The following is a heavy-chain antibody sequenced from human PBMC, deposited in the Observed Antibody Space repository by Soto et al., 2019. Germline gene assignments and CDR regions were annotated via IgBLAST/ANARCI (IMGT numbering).Heavy chain of an antibody. J-gene: IGHJ4*02. Sequence: SETLSLTCTVSGGTISSWYWSWIRQPPGKGLKWIGYIYYSGSTNCNPSLKSRVTISVDTSKNQFSLKLSSVTAADTAVDYCARRYGSAIDYWGQGTLVNVSS. CDR1: GGTISSWY. CDR2: IYYSGST. D-gene: IGHD1-26*01. V-gene: IGHV4-59*08. CDR3: ARRYGSAIDY.